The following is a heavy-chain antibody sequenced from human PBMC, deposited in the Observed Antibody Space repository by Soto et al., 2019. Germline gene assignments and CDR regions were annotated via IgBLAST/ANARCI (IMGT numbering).Heavy chain of an antibody. J-gene: IGHJ4*02. Sequence: ASVKVSCTASGYTFTSYDINWVRQATGQGLEWMGWMNPNSGNTGYAQKFQGRVTMTRNTSISTAYMELSSLRSEDTAVYYCARGLPENYNYVAYWGQGTLVTVSS. V-gene: IGHV1-8*01. CDR3: ARGLPENYNYVAY. CDR2: MNPNSGNT. CDR1: GYTFTSYD. D-gene: IGHD1-7*01.